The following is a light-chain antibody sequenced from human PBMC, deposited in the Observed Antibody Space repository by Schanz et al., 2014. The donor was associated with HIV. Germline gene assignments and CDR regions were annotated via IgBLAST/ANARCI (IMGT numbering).Light chain of an antibody. V-gene: IGLV2-14*03. CDR2: DVA. CDR1: SSDVGGYNY. Sequence: QSALTQPASVSGSPGQSITISCTGASSDVGGYNYVSWYQHHAGKAPKVVIYDVANRPSGVSDRFSGSKSGNTASLTVSGLQAEDEADYYCSSYTSSSTVVFGGGTKLTVL. CDR3: SSYTSSSTVV. J-gene: IGLJ2*01.